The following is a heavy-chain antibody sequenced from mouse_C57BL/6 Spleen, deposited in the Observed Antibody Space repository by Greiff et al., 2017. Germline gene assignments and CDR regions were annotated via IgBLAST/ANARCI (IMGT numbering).Heavy chain of an antibody. CDR1: GFTFSSYA. D-gene: IGHD1-3*01. V-gene: IGHV5-4*03. CDR2: ISDGGSYT. Sequence: EVMLVESGGGLVKPGGSLKLSCAASGFTFSSYAMSWVRQTPGKGLEWVAAISDGGSYTNYPDNVKGRFTISRDKAKNTLYLQMSRLKSEDTAVYYCASRRQSEDYYFDYWGQGTTLTVSS. J-gene: IGHJ2*01. CDR3: ASRRQSEDYYFDY.